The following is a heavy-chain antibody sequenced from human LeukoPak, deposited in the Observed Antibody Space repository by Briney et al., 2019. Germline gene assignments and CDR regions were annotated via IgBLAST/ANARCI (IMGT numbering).Heavy chain of an antibody. CDR3: ARLPYYYDSSGYYSRFYYFDY. D-gene: IGHD3-22*01. CDR2: IYPGDSDT. CDR1: GYSFTSYW. Sequence: GESLKISCQGSGYSFTSYWIGWVRQMPGKGLEWMGIIYPGDSDTRYSPPFQGQVTISADKSISTAYLQWSSLKASDTAMYYCARLPYYYDSSGYYSRFYYFDYWGQGTLVTVSS. J-gene: IGHJ4*02. V-gene: IGHV5-51*01.